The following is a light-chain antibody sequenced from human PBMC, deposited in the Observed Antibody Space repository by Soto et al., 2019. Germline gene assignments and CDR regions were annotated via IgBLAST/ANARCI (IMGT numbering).Light chain of an antibody. CDR2: GAS. CDR1: QSISSS. Sequence: ETVMTQSPATLSVSPGERATLSCRASQSISSSLAWYQQKPGQAPRLLIYGASTRATGIPARFTGSGSGTEFTLTISSLQSEDFAVYYCQQYNDRPPITFGQGTRLEIK. CDR3: QQYNDRPPIT. V-gene: IGKV3-15*01. J-gene: IGKJ5*01.